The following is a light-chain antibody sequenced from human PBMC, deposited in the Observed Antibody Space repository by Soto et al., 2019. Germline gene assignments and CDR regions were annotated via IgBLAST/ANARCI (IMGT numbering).Light chain of an antibody. V-gene: IGLV2-14*01. J-gene: IGLJ1*01. Sequence: QSALTQPASVSGSPGQSITISCTGTSSEVGGYNYVSWYQQHPGKAPKLMIYEVSNRPSGVSNRFSGSKSGNTASLTISGLQAEDEADYYCSSYTSSSTFYVFGTGTKVTVL. CDR2: EVS. CDR1: SSEVGGYNY. CDR3: SSYTSSSTFYV.